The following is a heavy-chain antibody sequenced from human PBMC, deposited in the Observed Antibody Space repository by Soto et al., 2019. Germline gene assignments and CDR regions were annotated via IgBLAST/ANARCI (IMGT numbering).Heavy chain of an antibody. D-gene: IGHD3-10*01. CDR1: GFTFSSYG. CDR2: IWYDGSNK. J-gene: IGHJ4*02. CDR3: ARARVKGTMVRGVILDY. V-gene: IGHV3-33*01. Sequence: QVQLVESGGGVVQPGRSLRLSCAASGFTFSSYGMHWVRQAPGKGLEWVAVIWYDGSNKYYADSVKGRFTISRDNSKNPLYMQMNSLRAEATAVYYCARARVKGTMVRGVILDYWGQGTLVTVSS.